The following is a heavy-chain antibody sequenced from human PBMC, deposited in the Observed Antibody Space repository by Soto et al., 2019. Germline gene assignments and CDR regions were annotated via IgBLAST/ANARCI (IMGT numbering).Heavy chain of an antibody. V-gene: IGHV1-69*08. CDR2: IIPLRDTT. CDR1: GGTFSNDI. J-gene: IGHJ4*02. CDR3: VRDSPIGSTFSGYDGIDY. Sequence: QVQLVQSGAEVKKPGSSVKVSCKTSGGTFSNDIITWVRQAPGQGLEWMGRIIPLRDTTNYAQKCQGRVTITADKSTGTAYMELNSLRSEDTAVYYCVRDSPIGSTFSGYDGIDYWGQGTLVTVSS. D-gene: IGHD5-12*01.